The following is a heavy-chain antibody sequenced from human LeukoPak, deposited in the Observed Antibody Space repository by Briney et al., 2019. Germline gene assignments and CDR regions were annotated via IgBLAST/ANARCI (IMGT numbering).Heavy chain of an antibody. V-gene: IGHV3-23*01. CDR1: GFTFSSYA. D-gene: IGHD2-8*02. CDR3: ARVGRGGLLRSVDY. Sequence: GGSLRLSCAASGFTFSSYAMTWVRQAPGKGLEWVSVINGGATSTYYADSVRGRFTISRDNSKNTLYLQMNSLRGEDTAVYYCARVGRGGLLRSVDYWGQGALVTVSS. J-gene: IGHJ4*02. CDR2: INGGATST.